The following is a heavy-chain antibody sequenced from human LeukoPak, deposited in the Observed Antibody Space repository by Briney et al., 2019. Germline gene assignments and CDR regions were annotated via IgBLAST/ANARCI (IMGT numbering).Heavy chain of an antibody. D-gene: IGHD3-22*01. CDR2: IYTSGST. V-gene: IGHV4-4*07. J-gene: IGHJ3*02. CDR3: ARGRMGYDSSGYSEAFDI. Sequence: PSETLSLICTVSGGSISSYYWSWIRQPAGKGLEWIGRIYTSGSTNYNPSLKSRVTMSVDTSKNQFSLKLSSVTAADTAVYYCARGRMGYDSSGYSEAFDIWGQGTMVTVSS. CDR1: GGSISSYY.